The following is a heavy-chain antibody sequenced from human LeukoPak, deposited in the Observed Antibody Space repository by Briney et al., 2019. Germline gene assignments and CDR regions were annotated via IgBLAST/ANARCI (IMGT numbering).Heavy chain of an antibody. CDR1: GFTFSSYA. CDR3: AKDSGLAWIQLWY. J-gene: IGHJ4*02. CDR2: ISGSGGST. V-gene: IGHV3-23*01. Sequence: HSGGSLRLSCAASGFTFSSYAMSWVRQAPGKGLEWVSAISGSGGSTYYADSVKGRFTISRDNSKNTLYLQMNSLRAEDTAVYYCAKDSGLAWIQLWYWGQGTLVTVSS. D-gene: IGHD5-18*01.